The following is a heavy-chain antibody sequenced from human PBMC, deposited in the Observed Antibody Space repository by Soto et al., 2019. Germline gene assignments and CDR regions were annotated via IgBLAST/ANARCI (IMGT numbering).Heavy chain of an antibody. CDR2: IIPIFGTA. J-gene: IGHJ5*02. D-gene: IGHD3-22*01. CDR3: ARGYYDSSGYSLTGWFDP. V-gene: IGHV1-69*01. Sequence: QVQLVQSGAEVKKPGSSVKVSCTASGGTFSSYAISWVRQAPGQGLEWMGGIIPIFGTANYAQKFQGRVTITADESTSTAYMELSSLRSDDTAVYYCARGYYDSSGYSLTGWFDPWGQGTLVTVSS. CDR1: GGTFSSYA.